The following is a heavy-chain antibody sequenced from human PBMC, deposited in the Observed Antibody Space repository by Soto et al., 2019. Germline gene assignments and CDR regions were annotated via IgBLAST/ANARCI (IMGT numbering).Heavy chain of an antibody. V-gene: IGHV5-10-1*01. CDR1: GYSFTSYW. Sequence: GESLKISCKGSGYSFTSYWISWVRQMPGKGLEWMGRIDPSDSYTNYSPSFQGHVTISADKSISTAYLQWSSLKASDTAMYYCARRALWVVDPLRAFDIWGQGTMVTVSS. CDR3: ARRALWVVDPLRAFDI. CDR2: IDPSDSYT. J-gene: IGHJ3*02. D-gene: IGHD2-15*01.